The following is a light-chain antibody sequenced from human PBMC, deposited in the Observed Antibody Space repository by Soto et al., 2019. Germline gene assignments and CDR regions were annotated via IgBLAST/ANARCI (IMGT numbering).Light chain of an antibody. V-gene: IGKV1-5*03. CDR1: QSLNNW. J-gene: IGKJ1*01. Sequence: DIQMTQSPSTLSASVGDRVTITCRASQSLNNWLAWFQQKPGNAPRLLIYKVSNLGSGVPSRFSGSGSETEFTLTISSLQPDDFAPYYCQQYNSYWWTFGQGTKVEMK. CDR2: KVS. CDR3: QQYNSYWWT.